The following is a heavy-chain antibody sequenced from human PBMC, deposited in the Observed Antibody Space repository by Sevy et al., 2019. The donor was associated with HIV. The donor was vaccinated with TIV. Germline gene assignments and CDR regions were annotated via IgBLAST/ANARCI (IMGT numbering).Heavy chain of an antibody. Sequence: SETLSLTCTVSGDSISSSSYYWGWIRQPPGKGLEWIGNIYYTATTYSNPSLKSRVTISVDTSKNQFSLKLSSVTAADTAVYYCASMVRGVRLYYFDYWGQGTLVTVSS. CDR1: GDSISSSSYY. J-gene: IGHJ4*02. CDR3: ASMVRGVRLYYFDY. CDR2: IYYTATT. D-gene: IGHD3-10*01. V-gene: IGHV4-39*01.